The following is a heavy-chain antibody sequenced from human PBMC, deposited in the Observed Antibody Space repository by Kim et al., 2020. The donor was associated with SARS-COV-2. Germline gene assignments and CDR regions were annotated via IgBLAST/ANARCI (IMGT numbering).Heavy chain of an antibody. V-gene: IGHV3-64*01. Sequence: GGSLRLSCAASGFTFSSYAMHWVRQAPGKGLDYVSAISSNGGSTYYANSVKGRFTISRDNSKNTLYLQMGSLRAEDMAVYYCARTYQGSSWYFSGMDVWGQGTTVTVSS. D-gene: IGHD6-13*01. CDR1: GFTFSSYA. J-gene: IGHJ6*02. CDR2: ISSNGGST. CDR3: ARTYQGSSWYFSGMDV.